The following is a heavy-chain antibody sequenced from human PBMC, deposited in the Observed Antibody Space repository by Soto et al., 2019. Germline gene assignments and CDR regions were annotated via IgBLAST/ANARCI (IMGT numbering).Heavy chain of an antibody. CDR3: ATGYCSSTSCLDAFDI. D-gene: IGHD2-2*01. CDR2: FDPEDGET. V-gene: IGHV1-24*01. J-gene: IGHJ3*02. CDR1: GYTLTELS. Sequence: GASVKVSCKVSGYTLTELSMHWVRQAPGKGLEWMGGFDPEDGETIYAQKFQGRVTMTEDTSTDTAYMELSSLRSEDTAVYYCATGYCSSTSCLDAFDIWGQGTMVT.